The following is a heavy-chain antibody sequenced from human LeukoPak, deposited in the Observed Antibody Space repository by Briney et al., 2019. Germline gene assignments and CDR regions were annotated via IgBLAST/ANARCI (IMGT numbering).Heavy chain of an antibody. CDR3: ARHKSSGSSPLDY. CDR2: VYFSGST. J-gene: IGHJ4*02. D-gene: IGHD3-22*01. V-gene: IGHV4-59*08. Sequence: PSETLSLTCTVSGGSISTYFWSWIRQPPGKRLEWIGHVYFSGSTNYNPSLESRVTISVDTSKNQFSLTLSSVTAADTAVYYCARHKSSGSSPLDYWGQGILVTVSS. CDR1: GGSISTYF.